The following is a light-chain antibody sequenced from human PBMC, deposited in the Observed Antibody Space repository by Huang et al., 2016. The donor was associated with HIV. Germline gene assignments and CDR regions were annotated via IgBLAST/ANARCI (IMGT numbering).Light chain of an antibody. J-gene: IGKJ4*01. CDR3: QQRSSGVT. V-gene: IGKV3-11*01. CDR2: DTS. CDR1: QSVGNY. Sequence: IVLTQSPATLAWYPGERVTLSCRASQSVGNYIAWYQQHPGQSPKLRIYDTSKRATGTPVRFSGSGSGTDFTLTISSLESEDFAVYYCQQRSSGVTFGGGTKVQVK.